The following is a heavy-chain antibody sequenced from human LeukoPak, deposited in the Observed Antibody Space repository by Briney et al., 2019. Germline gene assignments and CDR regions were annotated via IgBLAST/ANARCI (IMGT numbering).Heavy chain of an antibody. D-gene: IGHD3-9*01. CDR2: ISGSGGST. Sequence: GGSLRLSCAASGFTFSNYAMHWVRQAPGKGLEWVSAISGSGGSTYYADSVKGRFTISRDNSKNTLYLQMNSLRAEDTAVYYCAKDSAMYYDILTGHRDYWGQGTLVTVSS. V-gene: IGHV3-23*01. CDR1: GFTFSNYA. J-gene: IGHJ4*02. CDR3: AKDSAMYYDILTGHRDY.